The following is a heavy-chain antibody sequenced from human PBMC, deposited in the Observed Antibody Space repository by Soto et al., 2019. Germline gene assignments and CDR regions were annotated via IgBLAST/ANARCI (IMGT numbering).Heavy chain of an antibody. CDR1: GYTFTTHY. CDR3: ARDPLGVAIVPAANFYYGMDV. V-gene: IGHV1-46*03. D-gene: IGHD2-2*01. CDR2: INPSGGGT. Sequence: ASVKVSCKASGYTFTTHYMHWVRQAPGQGLEWMGIINPSGGGTTYAQKFQGRVTMTRDTSTGTVYMDLSSLRSEDTAVYYCARDPLGVAIVPAANFYYGMDVWGQGTTVTVSS. J-gene: IGHJ6*02.